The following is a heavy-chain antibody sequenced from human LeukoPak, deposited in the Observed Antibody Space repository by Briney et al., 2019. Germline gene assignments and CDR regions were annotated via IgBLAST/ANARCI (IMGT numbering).Heavy chain of an antibody. V-gene: IGHV4-34*01. CDR3: ARDRLGDYSNYNWSDP. CDR2: INHSGST. Sequence: SETLSLTCAVYGGSFSGYYWSWIRQPPGKGLEWIGEINHSGSTNYNPSLKSRVTISVDTSKNQFSLKLSSVTAADTAVYYCARDRLGDYSNYNWSDPWGQGTLVTVSS. CDR1: GGSFSGYY. J-gene: IGHJ5*02. D-gene: IGHD4-11*01.